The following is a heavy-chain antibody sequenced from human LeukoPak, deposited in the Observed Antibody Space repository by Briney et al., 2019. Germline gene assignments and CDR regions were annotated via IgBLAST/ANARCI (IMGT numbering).Heavy chain of an antibody. CDR1: GGSISSGSYY. V-gene: IGHV4-61*02. D-gene: IGHD7-27*01. CDR2: IYTSGST. J-gene: IGHJ2*01. CDR3: ARVPPTGEGDWYFDL. Sequence: SETLSLTCTVSGGSISSGSYYWSWIRQPAGKGLEGIGRIYTSGSTNYNPSLKSRVPISVDTSKNQFSLKLSSVTAADTAVYYCARVPPTGEGDWYFDLWGRGTLVTVSS.